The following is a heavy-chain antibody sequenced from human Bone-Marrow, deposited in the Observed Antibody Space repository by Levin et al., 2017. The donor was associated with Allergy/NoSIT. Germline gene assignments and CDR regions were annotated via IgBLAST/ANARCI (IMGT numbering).Heavy chain of an antibody. Sequence: SQTLSLTCSVSGGSIRESSFNWDWIRQSPGRGLEWIGTIYYSGSTYSNPSLQSRVTISVDTSKNQFSLKLKSVTAADTAVYYCARLYGNAFDIWGQGTMVTVSS. D-gene: IGHD2/OR15-2a*01. CDR2: IYYSGST. V-gene: IGHV4-39*01. CDR3: ARLYGNAFDI. CDR1: GGSIRESSFN. J-gene: IGHJ3*02.